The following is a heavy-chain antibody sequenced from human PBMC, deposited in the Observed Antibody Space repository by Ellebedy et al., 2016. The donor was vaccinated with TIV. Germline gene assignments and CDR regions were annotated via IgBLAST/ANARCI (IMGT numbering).Heavy chain of an antibody. CDR1: GGSISSSSYY. CDR2: IYCSGST. V-gene: IGHV4-39*07. D-gene: IGHD5-12*01. J-gene: IGHJ3*02. Sequence: MPSETLSLTCTVSGGSISSSSYYWGWIRLPPGKGLEWIGNIYCSGSTYYNTSLQSRVTISVDTSKNQFSLWLNSVSAADTAEYYCARFVRATKAFDIWGQGTMVTVSS. CDR3: ARFVRATKAFDI.